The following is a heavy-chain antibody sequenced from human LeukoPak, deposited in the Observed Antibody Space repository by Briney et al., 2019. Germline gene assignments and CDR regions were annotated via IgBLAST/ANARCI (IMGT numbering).Heavy chain of an antibody. V-gene: IGHV3-23*01. Sequence: GGSLRLSCAASGFTFSSYAMHWVRQAPGKGLEWVSGITGSGANTYYADSVKGRFTISRDNSKNTLSLQMNSLRAEDTAVYYCASLMSRVIVTGDFDNWGQGTQVTVSS. D-gene: IGHD1-14*01. CDR3: ASLMSRVIVTGDFDN. CDR1: GFTFSSYA. J-gene: IGHJ4*02. CDR2: ITGSGANT.